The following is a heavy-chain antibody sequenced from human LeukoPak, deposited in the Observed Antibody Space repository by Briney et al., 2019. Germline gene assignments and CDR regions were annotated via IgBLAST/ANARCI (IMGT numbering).Heavy chain of an antibody. D-gene: IGHD3-10*01. J-gene: IGHJ4*02. Sequence: PGESLRLSCAASGFTFTTYWMSWVRQLPGKGLEWVANINQDGTEKYYVDSVKGRFTISRDNAKNSLYLQMNSLRAEDTAVYYCARERLSYYYGSGSFDYWGQGTLVTVSS. CDR1: GFTFTTYW. CDR2: INQDGTEK. CDR3: ARERLSYYYGSGSFDY. V-gene: IGHV3-7*01.